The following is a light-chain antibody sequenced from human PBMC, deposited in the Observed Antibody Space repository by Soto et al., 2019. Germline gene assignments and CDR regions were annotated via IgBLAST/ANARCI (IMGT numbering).Light chain of an antibody. CDR3: SSYAGSSTFEI. Sequence: QSALTQPASVSGSPGQSITISCTGTSSDVGLYNSVSWYQHHPGKGPKLMIYEVSKRPSGVSDRFSGSKSGDTASLTISGLQAEDEADYYCSSYAGSSTFEIFGGGTKLTVL. V-gene: IGLV2-14*01. CDR2: EVS. CDR1: SSDVGLYNS. J-gene: IGLJ2*01.